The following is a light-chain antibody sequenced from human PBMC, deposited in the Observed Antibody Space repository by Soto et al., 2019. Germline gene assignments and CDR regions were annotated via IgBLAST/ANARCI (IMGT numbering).Light chain of an antibody. CDR3: KQYGSSPQT. CDR2: GAY. V-gene: IGKV3-20*01. Sequence: EIVMTQSPATLSVSPGERVTLSCRASQSLTRNLAWYQHKPGQSPRLLIYGAYARATGIQDRFSGSGSGTDFTLTISRLEPEDFAVYYCKQYGSSPQTFGQGTKVDIK. J-gene: IGKJ1*01. CDR1: QSLTRN.